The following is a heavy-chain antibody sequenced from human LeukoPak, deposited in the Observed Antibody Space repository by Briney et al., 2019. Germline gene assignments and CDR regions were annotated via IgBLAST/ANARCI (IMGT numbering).Heavy chain of an antibody. CDR1: GFTFRNAW. D-gene: IGHD6-13*01. CDR3: ILAAAGPAY. J-gene: IGHJ4*02. CDR2: IRGKADGETT. Sequence: GGSLRLSCAAWGFTFRNAWMTGVRQALGKGAEWVGRIRGKADGETTDYAAPVKGRFTISRDDSKNTLYLQMNSLTTEDTAVYYCILAAAGPAYWGQGALVTVSS. V-gene: IGHV3-15*01.